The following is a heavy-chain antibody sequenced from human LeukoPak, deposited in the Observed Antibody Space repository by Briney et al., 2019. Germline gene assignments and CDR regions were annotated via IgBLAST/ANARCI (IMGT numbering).Heavy chain of an antibody. J-gene: IGHJ4*02. V-gene: IGHV3-7*03. Sequence: PGGSLRLSCAASGFTFSSYWMSWVRQAPGKGLEWVANIKQDGSEKYYVDSVKGRFTISRDNAKNSLYLQMNSLRAEDTALYYCAKDISGTYLAALDYWGQGTLVTVSS. D-gene: IGHD1-26*01. CDR2: IKQDGSEK. CDR1: GFTFSSYW. CDR3: AKDISGTYLAALDY.